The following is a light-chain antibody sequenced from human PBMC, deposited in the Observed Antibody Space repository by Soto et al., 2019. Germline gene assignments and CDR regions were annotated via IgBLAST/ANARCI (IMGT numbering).Light chain of an antibody. CDR2: DVS. CDR1: SSDVGGDNY. V-gene: IGLV2-11*01. J-gene: IGLJ3*02. CDR3: CSYAGSYSWV. Sequence: QSALTQPRSVSGSPGQSVTISCTGTSSDVGGDNYVSWYQQHPGKAPKLMIYDVSKRPSGVPDRFSGSKSGNTASLTISGLQAEDESYYYCCSYAGSYSWVFGGGTKLTVL.